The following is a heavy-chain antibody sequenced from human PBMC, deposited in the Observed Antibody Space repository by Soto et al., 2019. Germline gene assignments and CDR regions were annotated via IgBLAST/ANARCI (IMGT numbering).Heavy chain of an antibody. CDR2: ISGSGGST. CDR3: AKAARPTSGYSAEGYYYYMDV. Sequence: PGGSLRLSCAASGFTFSSYAMSWVRQAPGKGLEWVSAISGSGGSTYYADSVKGRFTISRDNSKNTLYLQMNSLRAEDTAVYYCAKAARPTSGYSAEGYYYYMDVWGKGTTVTVSS. D-gene: IGHD3-3*01. J-gene: IGHJ6*03. V-gene: IGHV3-23*01. CDR1: GFTFSSYA.